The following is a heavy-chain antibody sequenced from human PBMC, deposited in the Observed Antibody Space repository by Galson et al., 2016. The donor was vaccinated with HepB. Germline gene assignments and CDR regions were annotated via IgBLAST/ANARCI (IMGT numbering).Heavy chain of an antibody. CDR2: AYYRSKWYN. J-gene: IGHJ5*01. CDR3: ARSSMTAVNCFDS. D-gene: IGHD3-22*01. V-gene: IGHV6-1*01. Sequence: CAISGDSVSRDTATWNWIRQSPSRGLEWLGRAYYRSKWYNDYAVSVKSRISINQDTSKNQFSLQLNSVTPEDTAVYYWARSSMTAVNCFDSWGQGTPVTVSS. CDR1: GDSVSRDTAT.